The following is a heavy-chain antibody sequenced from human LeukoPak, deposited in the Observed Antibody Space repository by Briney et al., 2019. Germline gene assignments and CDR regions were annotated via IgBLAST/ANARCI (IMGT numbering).Heavy chain of an antibody. Sequence: ASVKVSCKTSGYSFTSYYMHWVRQAPGQGLEWMGIINPSSGSTTYAQKFRGRLTMTSDTSTSTVYMELSSLRSEDTAVYYCARSSAYYNEADIWGQGTMVTVSS. CDR3: ARSSAYYNEADI. CDR1: GYSFTSYY. CDR2: INPSSGST. J-gene: IGHJ3*02. D-gene: IGHD1-26*01. V-gene: IGHV1-46*01.